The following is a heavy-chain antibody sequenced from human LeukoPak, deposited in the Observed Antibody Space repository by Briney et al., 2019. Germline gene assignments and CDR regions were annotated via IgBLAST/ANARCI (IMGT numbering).Heavy chain of an antibody. J-gene: IGHJ4*02. CDR1: GGFTFSNVW. Sequence: GGSLRLSCTASGGFTFSNVWMNWVRQAPGGGLEWVGRILSKADGGTTDYAAPVKGRFAISRDDSKNILYLDMNSLKTEDTAVYYCARDSRTQRWEAFDYWGQGTLVTVSS. CDR3: ARDSRTQRWEAFDY. V-gene: IGHV3-15*07. D-gene: IGHD1-26*01. CDR2: ILSKADGGTT.